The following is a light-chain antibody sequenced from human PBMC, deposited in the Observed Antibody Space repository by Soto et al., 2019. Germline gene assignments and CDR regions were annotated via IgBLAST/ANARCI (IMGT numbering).Light chain of an antibody. V-gene: IGLV1-44*01. J-gene: IGLJ2*01. CDR3: AAWDDTLGGHVV. Sequence: QSVLAQPPSASGTPGQRVSISCAGSDSNIGRNTVNWYQQRPRTAPKLLIYTSNHRPSGVPDRFSASKSGTSASLAISGLQSEDEADYYCAAWDDTLGGHVVFGGGTKVTVL. CDR1: DSNIGRNT. CDR2: TSN.